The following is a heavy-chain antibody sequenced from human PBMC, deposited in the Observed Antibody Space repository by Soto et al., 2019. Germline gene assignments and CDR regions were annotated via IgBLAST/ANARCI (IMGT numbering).Heavy chain of an antibody. Sequence: PSETLPLTCTVSGGNISNVGYCWSWIRQHPGKGLEWIGYIYYSGSTYYNPSLKSRVTISVDTSKNQFSLKLSSVTAADTAVYYCAKNGYSYGFKSGFWFDPWGQGTLVTVS. CDR3: AKNGYSYGFKSGFWFDP. V-gene: IGHV4-31*03. J-gene: IGHJ5*02. D-gene: IGHD5-18*01. CDR2: IYYSGST. CDR1: GGNISNVGYC.